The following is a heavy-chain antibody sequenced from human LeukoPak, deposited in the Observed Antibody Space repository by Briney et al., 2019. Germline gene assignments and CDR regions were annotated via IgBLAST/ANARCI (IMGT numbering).Heavy chain of an antibody. V-gene: IGHV3-9*01. J-gene: IGHJ4*02. D-gene: IGHD2-21*02. CDR1: GFTFDDYA. CDR3: VKVTAAGFVDH. CDR2: IGWNSGGI. Sequence: GRSLRLSCAASGFTFDDYAMHWVRQAPGKGLEWVSGIGWNSGGIAYADSVKGRFTISRDNAKKSLYLQMNSLGAEDTALYYCVKVTAAGFVDHWGQGTLVTVSS.